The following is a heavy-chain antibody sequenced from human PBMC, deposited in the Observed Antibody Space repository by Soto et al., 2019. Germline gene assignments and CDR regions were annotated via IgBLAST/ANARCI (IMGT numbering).Heavy chain of an antibody. CDR2: IFYTGTT. Sequence: SETLSLTCSVSGGSINYNSYYWGWIRQPPGKGLEWVGGIFYTGTTYYSPSLKDRVTISVDTSKNSFSLNLASVTAADTAVYFCARLVVVAPVANAWGQGTLVTVSS. J-gene: IGHJ5*02. CDR3: ARLVVVAPVANA. D-gene: IGHD2-2*01. V-gene: IGHV4-39*02. CDR1: GGSINYNSYY.